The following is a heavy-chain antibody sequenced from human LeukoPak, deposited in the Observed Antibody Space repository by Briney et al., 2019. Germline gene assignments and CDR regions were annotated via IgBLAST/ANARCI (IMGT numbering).Heavy chain of an antibody. V-gene: IGHV3-30*02. Sequence: GGSLRLSCAASGFTFSSYGMHWVRQAPGKGLEWVAFIRYDGSNKYYADSAKGRFTIPRDNSKNTLYLQMNSLRAEDTAVYYCASSVAEGFDYWGQGTLVTVSS. D-gene: IGHD6-19*01. J-gene: IGHJ4*02. CDR2: IRYDGSNK. CDR3: ASSVAEGFDY. CDR1: GFTFSSYG.